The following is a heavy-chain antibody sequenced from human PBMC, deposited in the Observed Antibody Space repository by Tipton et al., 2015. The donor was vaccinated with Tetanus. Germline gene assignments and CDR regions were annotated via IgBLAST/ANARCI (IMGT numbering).Heavy chain of an antibody. CDR2: IYTSGST. J-gene: IGHJ5*02. CDR3: ATSGGGHCGAKCLINFFDP. Sequence: TLSLTCTVSSGSISSYYWSWIRQPAGKGLEWIGRIYTSGSTNYNPSLKSRVTISVDTSKNQFSLKLRPVTAADTAVYYCATSGGGHCGAKCLINFFDPWGQGTLVTVSS. D-gene: IGHD2-15*01. CDR1: SGSISSYY. V-gene: IGHV4-4*07.